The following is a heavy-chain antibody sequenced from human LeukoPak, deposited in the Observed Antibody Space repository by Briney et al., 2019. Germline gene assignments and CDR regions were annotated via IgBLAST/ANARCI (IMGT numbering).Heavy chain of an antibody. Sequence: PGGSLRLSCAASGFTFSSYGMHWVRQAPGKGLEWVAVISYDGSNKYYADSVKGRFTISRDNSKNTLYLQMNSLRAEDTALYYCAKKSPDYNWFDPWGQGTLVTVSS. CDR3: AKKSPDYNWFDP. CDR2: ISYDGSNK. D-gene: IGHD4/OR15-4a*01. CDR1: GFTFSSYG. J-gene: IGHJ5*02. V-gene: IGHV3-30*18.